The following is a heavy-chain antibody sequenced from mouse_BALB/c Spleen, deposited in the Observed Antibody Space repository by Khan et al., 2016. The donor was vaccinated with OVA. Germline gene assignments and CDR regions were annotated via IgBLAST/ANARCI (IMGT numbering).Heavy chain of an antibody. D-gene: IGHD2-14*01. CDR2: INSNGGTS. CDR1: GFTFSGYG. V-gene: IGHV5-6-3*01. CDR3: ARIHYRYDAGYLYFVF. J-gene: IGHJ1*01. Sequence: EVELVESGGGLVQPGGSLKLSCAASGFTFSGYGMSWVRQTPDKRLELVATINSNGGTSYYPDSVKGRFTISRDNAKSTLHLQMSSLKSADTAMDYCARIHYRYDAGYLYFVFCGSVTTVTVSS.